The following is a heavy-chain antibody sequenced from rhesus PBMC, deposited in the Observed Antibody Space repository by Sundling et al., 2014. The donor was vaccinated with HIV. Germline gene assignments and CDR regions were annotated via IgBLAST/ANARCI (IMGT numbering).Heavy chain of an antibody. CDR3: ARDFGLVIMYG. V-gene: IGHV4-93*01. Sequence: QVQLQESGPAAVKPSETLSLTCAVSGGSISSSNWWRWIRQSPEKGLEWIGGIYGNDGSTEYNPSLKSRVTISKDTSKNQFSLKLTSVTAADTAVYYCARDFGLVIMYGWGQGVLVTVSS. J-gene: IGHJ4*01. CDR1: GGSISSSNW. CDR2: IYGNDGST. D-gene: IGHD3-3*01.